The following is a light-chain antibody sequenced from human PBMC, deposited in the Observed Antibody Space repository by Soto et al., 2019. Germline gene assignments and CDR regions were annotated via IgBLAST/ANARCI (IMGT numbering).Light chain of an antibody. Sequence: EVVLTQCPGTVSLSPGERVTLSCRASQSVISNYLAWYQQRPGQAPRLLIYAASSRATGIPDRFSGSGSGTDFTLSISSLEPEDFAVYYCQQYGSSLTWTFGQGTKVEMK. J-gene: IGKJ1*01. CDR2: AAS. CDR1: QSVISNY. V-gene: IGKV3-20*01. CDR3: QQYGSSLTWT.